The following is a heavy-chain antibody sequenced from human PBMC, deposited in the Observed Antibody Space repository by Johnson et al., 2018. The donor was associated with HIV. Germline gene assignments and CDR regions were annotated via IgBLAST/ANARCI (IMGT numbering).Heavy chain of an antibody. CDR3: AGWLNEAFDV. J-gene: IGHJ3*01. V-gene: IGHV3-66*01. D-gene: IGHD6-19*01. CDR2: IFGGGTT. CDR1: GFSVSSNY. Sequence: VQLVESGGGLVQPGGSLRLSCAASGFSVSSNYMSWVRQAPGKGLEWVSVIFGGGTTYYTDSVKGRFTISRDNSKNTLYLQMNSLRAEDTAVYYCAGWLNEAFDVWGQGTMVTVS.